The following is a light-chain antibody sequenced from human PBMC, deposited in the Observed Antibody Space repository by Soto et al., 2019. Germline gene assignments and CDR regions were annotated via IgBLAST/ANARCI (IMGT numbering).Light chain of an antibody. Sequence: EIVMTQSPATLSVSPGERATLSCRASQSVSSNLAWYQQKPGQAPSLLIYGASTRATGTPARFSGSGSGTEFTLTISSLQSEDFAVYYCQQYGSSLIFTFGPGTKVDIK. V-gene: IGKV3-15*01. CDR3: QQYGSSLIFT. J-gene: IGKJ3*01. CDR2: GAS. CDR1: QSVSSN.